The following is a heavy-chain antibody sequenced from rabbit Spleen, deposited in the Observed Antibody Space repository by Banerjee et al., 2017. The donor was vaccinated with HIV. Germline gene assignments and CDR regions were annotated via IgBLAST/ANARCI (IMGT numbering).Heavy chain of an antibody. CDR3: ARDLTSVVGWNFNL. Sequence: QSLEESGGDLVKPGASLTLTCTASGVSFSSNHYMCWVRQAPGKGLEWIACIEGGSSAFSYFASWAKGRFTISKTSSTTVTLQMTSLTAADTATYFCARDLTSVVGWNFNLWGQGTLVTVS. J-gene: IGHJ4*01. CDR1: GVSFSSNHY. D-gene: IGHD1-1*01. CDR2: IEGGSSAFS. V-gene: IGHV1S40*01.